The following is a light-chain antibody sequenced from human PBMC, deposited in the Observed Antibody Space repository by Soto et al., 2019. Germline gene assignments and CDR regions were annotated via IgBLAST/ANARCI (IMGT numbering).Light chain of an antibody. J-gene: IGLJ1*01. CDR3: SSYTSSSTSYV. CDR2: EVS. Sequence: QSALTQPASVSGSPGQSITISCTGTSSDVGGYNYVSWYQQHPGKAPKLMIYEVSNRPSGVSNRFSGSKSGNTASLTISGLXAEDEADYYCSSYTSSSTSYVFGTGTKVTVL. V-gene: IGLV2-14*01. CDR1: SSDVGGYNY.